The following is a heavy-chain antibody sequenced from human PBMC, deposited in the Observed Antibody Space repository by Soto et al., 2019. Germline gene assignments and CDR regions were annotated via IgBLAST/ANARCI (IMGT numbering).Heavy chain of an antibody. D-gene: IGHD1-26*01. CDR1: GGSISNSNW. J-gene: IGHJ4*02. CDR3: AHRPIVGAAI. V-gene: IGHV4-4*02. Sequence: PSETLSLTCAVFGGSISNSNWWTWVRQPPGKGLDWIGEIFHSGSTNYNSSLMGRVTISVDKASNQFSLKLSSVTAADTAVYYCAHRPIVGAAIWGQGTLVTVSS. CDR2: IFHSGST.